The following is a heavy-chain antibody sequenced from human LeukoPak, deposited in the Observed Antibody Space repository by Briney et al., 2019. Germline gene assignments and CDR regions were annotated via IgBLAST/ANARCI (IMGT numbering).Heavy chain of an antibody. J-gene: IGHJ6*02. D-gene: IGHD3-10*01. CDR3: ARVFGWFGELLTYYYYGMDV. V-gene: IGHV1-18*01. CDR1: GYTFTSYG. CDR2: ISAYNGNT. Sequence: ASVKVSCKASGYTFTSYGISWVRQAPRQGLEWMGWISAYNGNTNYAQKLQGRVTMTTDTSTSTAYMELRSLRSDDTAVYYCARVFGWFGELLTYYYYGMDVWGQGTTVTVSS.